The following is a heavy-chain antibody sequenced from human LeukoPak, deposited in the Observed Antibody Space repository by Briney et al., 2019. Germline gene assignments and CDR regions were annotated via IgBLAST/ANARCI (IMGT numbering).Heavy chain of an antibody. Sequence: GGSLRLSGAASGFTFSRHSINWVRQAPGKGLEWVSSISSSSSYIYYADSVKGRFTISRDSAKNSLYLQMNSLRAEDTAVYYCARDSGNYLDAFDIWGQGTMVTVSS. J-gene: IGHJ3*02. V-gene: IGHV3-21*01. CDR3: ARDSGNYLDAFDI. CDR1: GFTFSRHS. CDR2: ISSSSSYI. D-gene: IGHD1-7*01.